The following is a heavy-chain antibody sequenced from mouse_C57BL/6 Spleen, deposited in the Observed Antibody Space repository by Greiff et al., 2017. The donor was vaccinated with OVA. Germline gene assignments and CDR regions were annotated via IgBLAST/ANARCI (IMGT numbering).Heavy chain of an antibody. CDR1: GYTFTSYW. D-gene: IGHD1-1*02. CDR3: ARSDYGEYFDY. J-gene: IGHJ2*01. Sequence: QVQLKQPGAELVMPGASVKLSCKASGYTFTSYWMHWVKQRPGQGLEWIGEIDPSDSYTNYNQKFKGKSTLTVDKSSSTAYMQLSSLTSEDSAVYYCARSDYGEYFDYWGQGTTLTVSS. CDR2: IDPSDSYT. V-gene: IGHV1-69*01.